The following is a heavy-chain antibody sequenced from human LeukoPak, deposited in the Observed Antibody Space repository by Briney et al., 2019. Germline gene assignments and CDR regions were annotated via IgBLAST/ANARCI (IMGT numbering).Heavy chain of an antibody. CDR3: ARERRGYSGYEMYNWFDP. D-gene: IGHD5-12*01. V-gene: IGHV3-48*03. Sequence: QSGGSLRLSCAAYGFTFSSYEMNSVRQAPGKGLEWVSYISSSGSTIYYADSVKGRFTISRDNAKNSLYLQMNSLRAEDTAVYYCARERRGYSGYEMYNWFDPWGQGTLVTVSS. CDR2: ISSSGSTI. J-gene: IGHJ5*02. CDR1: GFTFSSYE.